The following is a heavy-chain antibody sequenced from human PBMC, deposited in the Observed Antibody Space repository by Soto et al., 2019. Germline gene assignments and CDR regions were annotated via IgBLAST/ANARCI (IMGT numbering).Heavy chain of an antibody. CDR3: ARKERKPAAIWN. D-gene: IGHD2-2*01. Sequence: SETLSLTCAVSGDSIGNNVWWSWVRQPPGKGLEWIGEVYQNGLTDSNPSLKSRVTMSIDGAGNQFSLRLSSVTAADTAVYYCARKERKPAAIWNWGQGALVTVSS. CDR1: GDSIGNNVW. V-gene: IGHV4-4*02. CDR2: VYQNGLT. J-gene: IGHJ4*02.